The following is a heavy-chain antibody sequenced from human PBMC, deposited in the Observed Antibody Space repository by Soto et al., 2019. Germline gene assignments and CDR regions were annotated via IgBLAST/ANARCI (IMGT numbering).Heavy chain of an antibody. CDR3: ARYSSSWGFDY. J-gene: IGHJ4*02. V-gene: IGHV4-34*01. Sequence: PSETLSLTCAVYGGSFRGYYWSWIRQPPGKGLERIGEINHSASTTYNPSLKSRVTISVDTSKNQYSLKLSSVTAADTAVYYCARYSSSWGFDYWGQGTLXTVSS. CDR1: GGSFRGYY. D-gene: IGHD6-6*01. CDR2: INHSAST.